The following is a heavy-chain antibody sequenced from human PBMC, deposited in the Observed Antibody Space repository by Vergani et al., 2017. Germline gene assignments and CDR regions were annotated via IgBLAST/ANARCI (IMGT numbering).Heavy chain of an antibody. Sequence: QVQLVESGGGVVQPGRSLRLSCAASGFTFSSYGMHWVRQAPGKGLEWVAVISYDGSNKYYADSVKGRFTISRDNSKNTLYLQMNSLRTEDTAVYYCAKDHHTTSWYYYYMDVWGKGTTVTVSS. CDR1: GFTFSSYG. CDR3: AKDHHTTSWYYYYMDV. D-gene: IGHD1-1*01. V-gene: IGHV3-30*18. CDR2: ISYDGSNK. J-gene: IGHJ6*03.